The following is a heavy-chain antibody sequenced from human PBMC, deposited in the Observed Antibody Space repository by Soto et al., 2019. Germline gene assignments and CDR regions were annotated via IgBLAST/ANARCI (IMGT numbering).Heavy chain of an antibody. Sequence: QMQLVESGGDVVQPGRSLRLSCAASTFTFSYYGTHWVRQAPGKGLERVADISKDGSLQWYADTVKGRFAISRDNSKKTVYVQMNGLNTEDTAMYFCVSGEGRNGHDTRFDSWGRGTLVTVSS. CDR2: ISKDGSLQ. CDR1: TFTFSYYG. J-gene: IGHJ4*02. D-gene: IGHD5-12*01. CDR3: VSGEGRNGHDTRFDS. V-gene: IGHV3-30*03.